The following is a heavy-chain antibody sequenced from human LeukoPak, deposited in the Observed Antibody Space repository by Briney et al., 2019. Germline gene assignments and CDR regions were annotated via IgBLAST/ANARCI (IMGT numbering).Heavy chain of an antibody. Sequence: SVKVSCKASGGTFSSYAISWVRQAPGQGLEWMGRIIPIFGTANYAQKFQGRVTITTDESTSTAYMELSSLRSEDTAVYYCASQGLQANPYYYYYMDVWGKGTTVTVSS. CDR1: GGTFSSYA. CDR3: ASQGLQANPYYYYYMDV. CDR2: IIPIFGTA. J-gene: IGHJ6*03. V-gene: IGHV1-69*05.